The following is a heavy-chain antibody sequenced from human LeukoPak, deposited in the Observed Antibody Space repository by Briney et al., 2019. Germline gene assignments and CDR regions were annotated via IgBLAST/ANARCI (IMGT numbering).Heavy chain of an antibody. CDR1: EFTFSNSA. Sequence: GGSLRLSCAASEFTFSNSAMSWVRQAPGKGLEWVSAISGSGTSTYYADSVRGRFTISRDNSKNTLYLQINSLRAEDTAIYYCAKDECQYTYGCISFDYWGQGTLVTVSP. V-gene: IGHV3-23*01. CDR3: AKDECQYTYGCISFDY. J-gene: IGHJ4*02. D-gene: IGHD5-18*01. CDR2: ISGSGTST.